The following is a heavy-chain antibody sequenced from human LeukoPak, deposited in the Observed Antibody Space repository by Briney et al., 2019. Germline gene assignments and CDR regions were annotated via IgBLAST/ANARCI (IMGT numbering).Heavy chain of an antibody. V-gene: IGHV3-11*04. J-gene: IGHJ4*02. CDR1: GFTFSDYY. CDR3: AGGGGSYYFDS. Sequence: PGGSLRLSCAASGFTFSDYYMSWIRQAPGKGLEWVSYISSGGSVMYYADSVKGRFTIPRDNAKNSLYLQVNSLRAEDTAVYYCAGGGGSYYFDSWGQGTLVTVSS. D-gene: IGHD1-26*01. CDR2: ISSGGSVM.